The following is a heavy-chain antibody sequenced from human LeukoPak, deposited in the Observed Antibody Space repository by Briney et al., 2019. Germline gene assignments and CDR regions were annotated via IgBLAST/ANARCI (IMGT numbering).Heavy chain of an antibody. CDR2: IKQDGSEK. CDR1: GFTFSSYW. J-gene: IGHJ4*02. Sequence: PGGSLRLSCAASGFTFSSYWMSWVRQAPGKGLEWVANIKQDGSEKYYVDSVKGRFTISRDNAKNSLYLQMNSLRAEDTAVYYCARDHYDSSGYYYGEFDYWAREPWSPSPQ. V-gene: IGHV3-7*04. CDR3: ARDHYDSSGYYYGEFDY. D-gene: IGHD3-22*01.